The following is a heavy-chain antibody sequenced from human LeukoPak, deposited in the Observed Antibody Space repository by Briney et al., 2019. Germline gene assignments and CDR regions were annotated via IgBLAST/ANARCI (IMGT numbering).Heavy chain of an antibody. D-gene: IGHD3-3*01. CDR3: ARSITIFGVVNHNYYYYYMDV. CDR2: IIPIFGTA. Sequence: ASVKVSCKASGGTFSSYAISWVRQAPGQGLEWMGGIIPIFGTANYAQKFQGRVTITADKSTSTAYMELSSLRSEDTAVYYCARSITIFGVVNHNYYYYYMDVWGKGTTVTVSS. J-gene: IGHJ6*03. V-gene: IGHV1-69*06. CDR1: GGTFSSYA.